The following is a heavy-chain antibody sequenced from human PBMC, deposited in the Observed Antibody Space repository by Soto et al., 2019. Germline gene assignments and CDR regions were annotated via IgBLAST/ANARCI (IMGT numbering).Heavy chain of an antibody. Sequence: GGSLRLSCAASGFTFSSYGMHWVRQAPGKGLEWVAVISYDGSNKYYADSVKGRSTISKDNSNNTLYPQMNSLSADHAAVYYSAKGKYSSSPPMNPGSYYYCMDVWGQGTTVTVYS. D-gene: IGHD6-6*01. CDR2: ISYDGSNK. V-gene: IGHV3-30*18. J-gene: IGHJ6*02. CDR3: AKGKYSSSPPMNPGSYYYCMDV. CDR1: GFTFSSYG.